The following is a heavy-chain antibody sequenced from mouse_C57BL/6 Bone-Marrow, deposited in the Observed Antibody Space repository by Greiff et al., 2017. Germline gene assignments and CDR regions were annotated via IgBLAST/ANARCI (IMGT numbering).Heavy chain of an antibody. D-gene: IGHD2-1*01. CDR2: ISDGCSYT. J-gene: IGHJ4*01. CDR3: ARVSTMVTPYAMDY. CDR1: GFTFSSYA. Sequence: EVQRVASGGGLVKPGGSLKLSCAASGFTFSSYAMSWVRQTPEKRLEWVATISDGCSYTYYPDNVKGRFTISRDNAKNNLYLQMSHLKSEDTAMYYCARVSTMVTPYAMDYWGQGTSVTVSS. V-gene: IGHV5-4*01.